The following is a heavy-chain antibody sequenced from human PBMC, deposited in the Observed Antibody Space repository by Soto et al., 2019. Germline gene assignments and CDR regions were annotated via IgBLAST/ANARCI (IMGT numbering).Heavy chain of an antibody. D-gene: IGHD3-9*01. CDR3: ARGGEYDILTGYWLGMDV. CDR1: GGSISSGDYY. CDR2: IYYSGST. Sequence: PSETLSLTCTVSGGSISSGDYYWSWIRQPPGKGLEWIGYIYYSGSTYYNPSLKSRVTISVDTSKNQFSLKLSSVTAADTAVYYCARGGEYDILTGYWLGMDVWGPGTTVTVSS. J-gene: IGHJ6*02. V-gene: IGHV4-30-4*01.